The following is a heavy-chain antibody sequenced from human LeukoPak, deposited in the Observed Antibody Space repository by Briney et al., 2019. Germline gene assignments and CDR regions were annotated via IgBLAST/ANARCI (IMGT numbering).Heavy chain of an antibody. Sequence: GGSLRLSCAASGFTFSDYYMSWIRQAPGKGLEWVSYISSSSSYTNYADSVKGRFTISRDNAKNSLYLQMNSLRAEDTAVYYCARVKGFFGEPGWFDPWGQGTLVTASS. CDR3: ARVKGFFGEPGWFDP. D-gene: IGHD3-10*01. CDR2: ISSSSSYT. CDR1: GFTFSDYY. J-gene: IGHJ5*02. V-gene: IGHV3-11*06.